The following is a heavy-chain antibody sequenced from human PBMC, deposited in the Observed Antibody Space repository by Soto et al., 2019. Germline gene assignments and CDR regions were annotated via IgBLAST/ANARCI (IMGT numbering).Heavy chain of an antibody. CDR3: ARVLYGSGSYNWFDP. CDR2: IYYSGST. D-gene: IGHD3-10*01. V-gene: IGHV4-61*01. Sequence: PSETLSLTCTVSGGSVSSGSYYWSWIRQPPGKGLEWIGYIYYSGSTNYNPSLKSRVTIPVDTSKNQFSLKLSSVTAADTAVYYCARVLYGSGSYNWFDPWGQGTLVTVSS. J-gene: IGHJ5*02. CDR1: GGSVSSGSYY.